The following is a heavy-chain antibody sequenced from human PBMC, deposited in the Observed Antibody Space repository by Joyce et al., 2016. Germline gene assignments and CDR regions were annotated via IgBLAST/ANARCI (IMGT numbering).Heavy chain of an antibody. CDR2: IDDRGGST. CDR3: AIDYDTSVYYYWYFDL. J-gene: IGHJ2*01. Sequence: EVHLLESGGGLVQPGGSLRLSCAASGLTLSSGSLSWVRQAPGKGLEWVSTIDDRGGSTYYEDSVMGRFTSSRDNSKNTVYLQMNSLRAEDTALYYCAIDYDTSVYYYWYFDLWGRGTLVTVSS. D-gene: IGHD3-22*01. V-gene: IGHV3-23*01. CDR1: GLTLSSGS.